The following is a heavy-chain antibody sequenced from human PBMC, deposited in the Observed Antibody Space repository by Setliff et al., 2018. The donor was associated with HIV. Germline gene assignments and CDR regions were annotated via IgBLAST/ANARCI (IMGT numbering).Heavy chain of an antibody. D-gene: IGHD3-3*01. Sequence: QPGGSLRLSCETSGFKFDDFAMHWVRQAPGKGLEWVSGISWNSGNIDYGDSVKGRFTISRDNAKKSLWLQMSNVRPEDTALYYCVKDQKTGVDHFDFGDVWGQGTMVTVSS. CDR3: VKDQKTGVDHFDFGDV. CDR1: GFKFDDFA. CDR2: ISWNSGNI. J-gene: IGHJ3*01. V-gene: IGHV3-9*01.